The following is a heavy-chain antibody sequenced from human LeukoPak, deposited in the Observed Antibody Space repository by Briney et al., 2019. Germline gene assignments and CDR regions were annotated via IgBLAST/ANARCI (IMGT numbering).Heavy chain of an antibody. CDR1: GYTSTSYG. D-gene: IGHD3-10*01. CDR2: ISAYNGNT. Sequence: GASVKVSCKASGYTSTSYGISWVRQAPGQGLEWMGWISAYNGNTNYAQKLQGRVTMTTDTSTSTAYMELRSLRSDDTAVYYCARDQYYGSGSYSQRPPFHDYWGQGTLVTVSS. V-gene: IGHV1-18*01. CDR3: ARDQYYGSGSYSQRPPFHDY. J-gene: IGHJ4*02.